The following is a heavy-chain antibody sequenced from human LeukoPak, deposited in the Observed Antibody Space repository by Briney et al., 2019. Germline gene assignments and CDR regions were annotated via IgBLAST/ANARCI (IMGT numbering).Heavy chain of an antibody. Sequence: GGSLRLSCAASGFTFSDYYMSWIRQAPGKGLEWVSYISSSSSYTNYADSVKGRFTISRDNAKNSLYLQMNSLRAEDTAVYYCASYGYSGYDQVPGVVSYWGQGTLVTVSS. J-gene: IGHJ4*02. CDR3: ASYGYSGYDQVPGVVSY. CDR1: GFTFSDYY. CDR2: ISSSSSYT. V-gene: IGHV3-11*03. D-gene: IGHD5-12*01.